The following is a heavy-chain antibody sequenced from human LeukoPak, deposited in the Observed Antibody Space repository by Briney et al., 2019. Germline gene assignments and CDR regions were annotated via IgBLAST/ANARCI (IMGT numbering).Heavy chain of an antibody. J-gene: IGHJ6*03. CDR1: GFTVSSNY. Sequence: GGSLRLSCAASGFTVSSNYMSWVRQAPGKGLEWVSVIYSGGSTYHADSVKGRFTISRDNSKSTLYLQMNSLRAEDTAVYYCARVVPAAISFDYYYYMDVWGKGTTVTVSS. D-gene: IGHD2-2*02. V-gene: IGHV3-53*01. CDR3: ARVVPAAISFDYYYYMDV. CDR2: IYSGGST.